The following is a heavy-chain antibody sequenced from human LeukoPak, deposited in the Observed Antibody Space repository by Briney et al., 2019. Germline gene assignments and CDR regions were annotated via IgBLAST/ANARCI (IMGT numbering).Heavy chain of an antibody. J-gene: IGHJ4*02. CDR2: IIPIFGTA. CDR1: GGTFSSYA. V-gene: IGHV1-69*13. Sequence: ASVKVSCKASGGTFSSYAISWVRQAPGQGLEWIGGIIPIFGTANYAQKFQGRVTITADESTSTAYMELSSLRSEDTAVYYCARGRPPSDYYDSSGYFDYWGQGTLVTVSS. D-gene: IGHD3-22*01. CDR3: ARGRPPSDYYDSSGYFDY.